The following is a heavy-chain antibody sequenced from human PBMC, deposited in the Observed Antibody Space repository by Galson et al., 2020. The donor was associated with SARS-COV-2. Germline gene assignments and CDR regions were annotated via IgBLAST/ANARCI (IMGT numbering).Heavy chain of an antibody. J-gene: IGHJ2*01. CDR3: ARRLTGIDWYFDL. CDR2: VYYSGTT. CDR1: GYSTSPYY. D-gene: IGHD1-20*01. Sequence: ASETLSITCNVSGYSTSPYYWSWIRQPPGKGMEWLGFVYYSGTTNYNPSLKSRVTISVDTSKNHFSLNLASVTAADTAVYYCARRLTGIDWYFDLWGRGTLVTVSS. V-gene: IGHV4-59*01.